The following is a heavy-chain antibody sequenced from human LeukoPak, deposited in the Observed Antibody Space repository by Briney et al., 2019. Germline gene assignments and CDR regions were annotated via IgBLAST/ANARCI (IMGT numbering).Heavy chain of an antibody. D-gene: IGHD2-2*01. V-gene: IGHV1-69*06. Sequence: SVKVSCKASGGTFSSYAISWVRQAPGQGLEWMGGIIPIFGTANYAQKFQGRVTMTEDTSTDTAYMELSSLRSEDTAVYYCAVVRTRTTLDYWGQGTLVTVSS. CDR1: GGTFSSYA. J-gene: IGHJ4*02. CDR2: IIPIFGTA. CDR3: AVVRTRTTLDY.